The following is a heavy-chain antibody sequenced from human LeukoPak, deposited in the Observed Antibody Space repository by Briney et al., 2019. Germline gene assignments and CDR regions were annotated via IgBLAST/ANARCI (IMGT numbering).Heavy chain of an antibody. J-gene: IGHJ6*03. CDR3: ARDQGSLPVWFYYYMDV. Sequence: GGSLRLSCAASGFTFSSYAMHWVRQAPGKGLEWLAVISYDGTNKYYADSMKGRFTISRDNSKNTLYLQMNSLRDEDTAVYYCARDQGSLPVWFYYYMDVWGSGTTVTVSS. CDR2: ISYDGTNK. D-gene: IGHD3-16*01. CDR1: GFTFSSYA. V-gene: IGHV3-30*01.